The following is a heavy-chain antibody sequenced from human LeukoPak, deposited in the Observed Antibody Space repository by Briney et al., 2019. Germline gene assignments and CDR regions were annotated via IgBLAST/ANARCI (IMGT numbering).Heavy chain of an antibody. CDR2: IYTSGST. V-gene: IGHV4-4*07. CDR3: ATLIGYCSSTSCDEIDC. J-gene: IGHJ4*02. D-gene: IGHD2-2*01. CDR1: GGSISSYY. Sequence: SETLSLTCTVSGGSISSYYWSWIRQPAGKGLEWIGRIYTSGSTNYNPSLKSRVTMSVDTSKNQFSLKLSSVTAADTAVYYCATLIGYCSSTSCDEIDCWGQGTLVTVSS.